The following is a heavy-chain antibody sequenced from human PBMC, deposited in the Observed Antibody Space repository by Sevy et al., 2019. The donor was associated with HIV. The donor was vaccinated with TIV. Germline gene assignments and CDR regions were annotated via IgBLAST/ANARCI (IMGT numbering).Heavy chain of an antibody. Sequence: GGSLRLSCAASGFTFSSYGMHWVRQAPGKGLEWVAFIRYDGSNKYYADSVKGRFTISRDNSKNTLHLQMNSLRAEDTAVYYCAKDINWNLDYWGQGTLVTVSS. CDR2: IRYDGSNK. CDR1: GFTFSSYG. V-gene: IGHV3-30*02. J-gene: IGHJ4*02. CDR3: AKDINWNLDY. D-gene: IGHD1-20*01.